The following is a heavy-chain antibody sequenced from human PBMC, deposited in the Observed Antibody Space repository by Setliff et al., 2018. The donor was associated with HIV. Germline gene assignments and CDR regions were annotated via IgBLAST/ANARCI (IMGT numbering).Heavy chain of an antibody. CDR1: GGTFSNYG. V-gene: IGHV1-69*05. D-gene: IGHD6-19*01. CDR2: IIPISGST. J-gene: IGHJ3*02. CDR3: ARDLGSEQWLPDAFDI. Sequence: SVKVSCKASGGTFSNYGMSWVRQAPGQGLEWMGGIIPISGSTNYAQKLQGRLTMTRDTSTSTVYMELSSLRSEDTALYYCARDLGSEQWLPDAFDICGQGTMVTVSS.